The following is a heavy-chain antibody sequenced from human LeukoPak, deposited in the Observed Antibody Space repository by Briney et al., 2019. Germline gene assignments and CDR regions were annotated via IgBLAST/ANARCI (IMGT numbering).Heavy chain of an antibody. CDR2: IYYSGST. D-gene: IGHD1-26*01. V-gene: IGHV4-39*07. CDR1: GGSISSSSYY. J-gene: IGHJ4*02. Sequence: SETLSLTCTVSGGSISSSSYYWGWIRQPPGKGLEWIGSIYYSGSTYYNPSLKSRVTISVDTSKNQFSLKLSSVTAADTAVYYCATVGGELLSGFDYWGQGTLVTVSS. CDR3: ATVGGELLSGFDY.